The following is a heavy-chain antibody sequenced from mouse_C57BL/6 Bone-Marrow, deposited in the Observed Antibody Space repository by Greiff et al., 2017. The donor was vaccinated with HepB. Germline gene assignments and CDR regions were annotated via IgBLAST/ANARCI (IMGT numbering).Heavy chain of an antibody. V-gene: IGHV1-55*01. Sequence: VQLQQSGAELVKPGASVKMSCKASGYTFTSYWITWVKQRPGQGLEWIGDIYPGSGSTNYNEKFKGKATLTAEKSSSTAYMQLSSLTSEDSAVYFCARLLRSNYFDYWGQGTTLTVSS. D-gene: IGHD1-1*01. CDR1: GYTFTSYW. CDR3: ARLLRSNYFDY. CDR2: IYPGSGST. J-gene: IGHJ2*01.